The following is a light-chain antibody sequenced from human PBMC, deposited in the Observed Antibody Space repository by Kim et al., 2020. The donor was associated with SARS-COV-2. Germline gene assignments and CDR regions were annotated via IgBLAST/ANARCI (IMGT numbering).Light chain of an antibody. Sequence: DIQMTQSPSNLSASVGDRVTITCRASQSITSWLAWYQHKLGKAPRLLLSSSSTRQSGVPARFSGFGSGTELTLTISSLQPDDFATYYCQQYSRYPWTFGQGTKVDIK. CDR1: QSITSW. CDR2: SSS. J-gene: IGKJ1*01. V-gene: IGKV1-5*03. CDR3: QQYSRYPWT.